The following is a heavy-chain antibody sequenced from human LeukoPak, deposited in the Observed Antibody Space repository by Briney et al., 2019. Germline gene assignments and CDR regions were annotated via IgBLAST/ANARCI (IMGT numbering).Heavy chain of an antibody. J-gene: IGHJ4*02. CDR1: GFTFSSYW. D-gene: IGHD3-22*01. CDR2: IKQDGSEK. V-gene: IGHV3-7*01. Sequence: SGGSLRLSCAASGFTFSSYWMSWVRQAPGKGLEWVANIKQDGSEKYYVDSVKGRFTISRDNAKNSLYLQMNSLRAEDTAVYYCARDRPGDDSSGYYSGYFDYWGQGTLVTVSS. CDR3: ARDRPGDDSSGYYSGYFDY.